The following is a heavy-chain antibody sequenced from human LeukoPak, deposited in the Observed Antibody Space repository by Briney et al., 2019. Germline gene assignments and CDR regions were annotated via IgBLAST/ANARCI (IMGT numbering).Heavy chain of an antibody. D-gene: IGHD3-22*01. CDR3: ARSYYYDSSGYDY. CDR2: IYYSGST. J-gene: IGHJ4*02. CDR1: GGSISSYY. Sequence: PSETLSLTCTVSGGSISSYYWSWIRQPPGKGLEWIGYIYYSGSTNYNPSLKSRVTIPVDTSKNQFSLKLSSVTAADTAVYYCARSYYYDSSGYDYWGQGTLVTVSS. V-gene: IGHV4-59*08.